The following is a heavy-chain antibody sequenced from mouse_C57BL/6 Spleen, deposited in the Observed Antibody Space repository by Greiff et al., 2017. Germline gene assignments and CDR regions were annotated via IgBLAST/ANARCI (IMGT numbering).Heavy chain of an antibody. D-gene: IGHD1-1*01. CDR3: ARGEYCGSSPYYFDD. V-gene: IGHV14-2*01. CDR2: IDPEDGET. J-gene: IGHJ2*01. Sequence: EVHLVESGAELVKPGASVKLSCTASGFNIKDYYMHWVKQRTEQGLEWIGRIDPEDGETKYAPKFQGKATITADTSSNTAYLQLSSLTSEDTAVYYCARGEYCGSSPYYFDDWGQGTTLTVSS. CDR1: GFNIKDYY.